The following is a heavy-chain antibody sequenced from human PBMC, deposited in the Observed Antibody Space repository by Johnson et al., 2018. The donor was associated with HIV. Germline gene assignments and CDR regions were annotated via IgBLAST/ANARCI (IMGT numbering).Heavy chain of an antibody. CDR2: IKQGGSEK. CDR1: GFTFDDYT. CDR3: ATLNGHAFDI. Sequence: EVQLVESGGGVVQPGGSLRLSCAASGFTFDDYTMHWVRQDPGKGLEWVANIKQGGSEKYFVDSLKGRFIISRDNAKNSLYLQMNSLRAEDTAVYYCATLNGHAFDIWGQGTMVTVSS. J-gene: IGHJ3*02. V-gene: IGHV3-7*03.